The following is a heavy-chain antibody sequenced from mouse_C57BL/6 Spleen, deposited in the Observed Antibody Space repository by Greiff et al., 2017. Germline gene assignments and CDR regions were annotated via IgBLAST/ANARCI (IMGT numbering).Heavy chain of an antibody. Sequence: QVQLQQSGAELVRPGASVTLSCKASGYTFTDYEMHWVKQTPVHGLEWIGAIDPETGGTAYNQKFKGKAILTADKSSSTAYMELRSLTSEDSAVYYCTRRTTVVLGDAMDYWGQGTSVTVSS. CDR2: IDPETGGT. CDR1: GYTFTDYE. D-gene: IGHD1-1*01. J-gene: IGHJ4*01. CDR3: TRRTTVVLGDAMDY. V-gene: IGHV1-15*01.